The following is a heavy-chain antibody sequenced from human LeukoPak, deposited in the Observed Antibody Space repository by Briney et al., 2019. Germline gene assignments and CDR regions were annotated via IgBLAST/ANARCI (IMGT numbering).Heavy chain of an antibody. J-gene: IGHJ4*02. CDR2: IIPIFGTA. V-gene: IGHV1-69*06. D-gene: IGHD4-17*01. CDR1: GGTFSSYA. CDR3: ARDFAVTTTPDY. Sequence: AASVKVSCKASGGTFSSYAISWVRQAPGQGLEWMGGIIPIFGTANYAQKLQGRVTITADKSTSTAYMELSSLRSEDTAVYYCARDFAVTTTPDYWGQGTLVTVSS.